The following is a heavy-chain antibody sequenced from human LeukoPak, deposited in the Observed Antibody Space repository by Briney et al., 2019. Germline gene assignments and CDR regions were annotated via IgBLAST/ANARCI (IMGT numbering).Heavy chain of an antibody. CDR1: GGSFSGYY. CDR3: ARGLRWLVPFDY. CDR2: INHSGST. V-gene: IGHV4-34*01. D-gene: IGHD6-19*01. J-gene: IGHJ4*02. Sequence: SETLSLTCAVYGGSFSGYYWSWIRQPPGKGLEWIGEINHSGSTNYNPSLKSRVTISVDTSKNQFSLKLSSVTAADTAVYYCARGLRWLVPFDYWGQGTLVTVSS.